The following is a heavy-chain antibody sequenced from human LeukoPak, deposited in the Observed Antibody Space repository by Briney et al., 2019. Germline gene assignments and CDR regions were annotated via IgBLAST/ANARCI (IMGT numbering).Heavy chain of an antibody. CDR1: GFTFSNYG. V-gene: IGHV3-23*01. J-gene: IGHJ1*01. Sequence: PGGSLRLSCAASGFTFSNYGMVWVRQAPGQGLEWVSAITGSRGRTYYADSAKGRFTISRDNSQNILYLQMNSLSGEDTAVDYCAKDPNGDYLGAFQFQRWGQGTLVTVSS. CDR3: AKDPNGDYLGAFQFQR. D-gene: IGHD4-17*01. CDR2: ITGSRGRT.